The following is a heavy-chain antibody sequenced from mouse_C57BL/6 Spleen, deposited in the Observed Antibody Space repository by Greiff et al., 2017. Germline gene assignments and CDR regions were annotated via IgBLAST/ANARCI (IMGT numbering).Heavy chain of an antibody. CDR3: ARPDSYGSSEGLDY. J-gene: IGHJ2*01. CDR1: GFTFSDYG. Sequence: EVKLVESGGGLVKPGGSLKLSCAASGFTFSDYGMHWVRQAPEKGLEWVAYIISGSSTIYYADTVKGRFTISKNKTKNTLFLQMTSLRSEDTAMYYCARPDSYGSSEGLDYWGQGTTLTVSS. D-gene: IGHD1-1*01. V-gene: IGHV5-17*01. CDR2: IISGSSTI.